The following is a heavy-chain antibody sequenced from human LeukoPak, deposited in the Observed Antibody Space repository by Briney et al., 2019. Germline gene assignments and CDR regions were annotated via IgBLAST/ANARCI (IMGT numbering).Heavy chain of an antibody. CDR2: INPNSGGT. CDR1: GYTFTDYY. Sequence: ASVKVSCKASGYTFTDYYMHWVRQAPGQGLEWMGWINPNSGGTNYAQKFQGRVTMTRDTSISTAYMELSRLRSDDTAVYYCARDRTAPSYYYYGMDVWGQGTTVTVSS. D-gene: IGHD5-18*01. J-gene: IGHJ6*02. V-gene: IGHV1-2*02. CDR3: ARDRTAPSYYYYGMDV.